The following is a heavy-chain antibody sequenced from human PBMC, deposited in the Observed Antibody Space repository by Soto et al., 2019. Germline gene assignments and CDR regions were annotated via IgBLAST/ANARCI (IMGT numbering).Heavy chain of an antibody. D-gene: IGHD3-3*01. CDR3: SKAATPGDFWSGYFDY. CDR1: GFTFSSYA. J-gene: IGHJ4*02. CDR2: ISGSGGST. Sequence: GGSLRLSCAASGFTFSSYAMSWVRQAPGKGLEWVSAISGSGGSTYYADSAKGRFTISRDNSKNTLYLQKNSLRGEETAVYYCSKAATPGDFWSGYFDYWGQGTLVTVSS. V-gene: IGHV3-23*01.